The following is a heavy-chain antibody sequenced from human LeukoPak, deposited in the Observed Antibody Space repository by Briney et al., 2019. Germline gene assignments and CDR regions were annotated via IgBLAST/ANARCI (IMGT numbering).Heavy chain of an antibody. D-gene: IGHD2-15*01. CDR1: GFTFSSYA. J-gene: IGHJ5*02. V-gene: IGHV3-23*01. CDR2: ISGGGGSS. CDR3: AKDHRVGQLLLLP. Sequence: GGSLRLSCAASGFTFSSYAMAWVRQSPGMGLEWVSTISGGGGSSYYADSVKGRFTISRDNSKNTLYLQMNNLRAEDTAVYYCAKDHRVGQLLLLPWGQGTLVTVSS.